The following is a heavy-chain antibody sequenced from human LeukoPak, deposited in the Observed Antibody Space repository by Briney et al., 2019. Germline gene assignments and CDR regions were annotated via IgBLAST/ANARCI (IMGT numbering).Heavy chain of an antibody. J-gene: IGHJ5*02. V-gene: IGHV3-23*01. D-gene: IGHD2-15*01. CDR3: VREAGYCAPVCVKTNWFDP. CDR1: GFPFSSHA. CDR2: ISNGKT. Sequence: GGSLRLSCAASGFPFSSHAMSWVRQPPGKGLEWVAAISNGKTYYADSVRGRFAISRDDSTNTVYLHMNSLRDEDMALYHCVREAGYCAPVCVKTNWFDPWGQGTLVTVSS.